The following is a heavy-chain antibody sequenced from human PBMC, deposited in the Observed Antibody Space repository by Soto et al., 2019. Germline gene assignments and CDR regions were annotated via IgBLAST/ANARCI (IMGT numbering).Heavy chain of an antibody. D-gene: IGHD1-26*01. J-gene: IGHJ4*02. CDR3: ARDMPYGAGSLAGCDY. CDR2: VYHSGTT. V-gene: IGHV4-59*01. Sequence: PXETLSLTCSVSGFSITGSYWSWIRQPPGKTLDWIGYVYHSGTTTYNPSLKSRVSISVDTSKNQFSLRLTSVIAADTAVYYCARDMPYGAGSLAGCDYWGQGILVTVSS. CDR1: GFSITGSY.